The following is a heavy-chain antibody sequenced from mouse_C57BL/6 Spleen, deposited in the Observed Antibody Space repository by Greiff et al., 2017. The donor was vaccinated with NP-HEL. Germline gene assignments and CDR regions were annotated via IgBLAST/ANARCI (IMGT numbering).Heavy chain of an antibody. CDR3: ARGYSNYHYFDY. D-gene: IGHD2-5*01. V-gene: IGHV5-9*01. CDR1: GFTFSSYT. J-gene: IGHJ2*01. CDR2: ISGGGGNT. Sequence: EVQVVESGGGLVKPGGSLKLSCAASGFTFSSYTMSWVRQTPEKRLEWVATISGGGGNTYYPDSVKGRFTISRDNAKNTLYLQLSSLRSEDTALYYCARGYSNYHYFDYWGQGTTLTVSS.